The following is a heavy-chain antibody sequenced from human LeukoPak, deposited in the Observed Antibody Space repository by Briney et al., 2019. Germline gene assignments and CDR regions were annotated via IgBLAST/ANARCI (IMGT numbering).Heavy chain of an antibody. V-gene: IGHV3-64D*06. CDR3: VKDGVDYDFWSGYYYLDY. J-gene: IGHJ4*02. CDR1: GFTFSTDA. Sequence: PGGSLRLSCSASGFTFSTDAMHWVRQAPGKGLESVSAISSNGGSTYYADSVKGRFTISRDNSKNTQYLQMSSLRAEDTAVYYCVKDGVDYDFWSGYYYLDYWGQGTLVTVSS. CDR2: ISSNGGST. D-gene: IGHD3-3*01.